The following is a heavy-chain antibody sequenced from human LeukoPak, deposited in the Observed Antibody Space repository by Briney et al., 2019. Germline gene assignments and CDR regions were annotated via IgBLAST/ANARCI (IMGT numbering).Heavy chain of an antibody. CDR2: IKQDGSEK. CDR3: ASQAGGYDFWSGDFDY. J-gene: IGHJ4*02. CDR1: GFTFSSYW. V-gene: IGHV3-7*01. D-gene: IGHD3-3*01. Sequence: GGSLRLSCAASGFTFSSYWMSWVRQAPGKGLGWVTNIKQDGSEKYYVDSVKGRFTISRDNAKNSLYLQMNSLRAEDTAVYYCASQAGGYDFWSGDFDYWGQGTLVTVSS.